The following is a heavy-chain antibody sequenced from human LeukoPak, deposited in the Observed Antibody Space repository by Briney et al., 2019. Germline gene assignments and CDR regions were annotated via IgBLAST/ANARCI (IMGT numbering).Heavy chain of an antibody. V-gene: IGHV3-21*01. CDR3: ARGYYGSGSFSGYYYMDV. Sequence: GGSLRLSCAASGFTFSSYSMNWVRQAPGKGLEWVSSISSSSSYIYYADSVKGRFTISRDNAKNSLYLQMNSLRAEDTAVYYCARGYYGSGSFSGYYYMDVWGKGTTVTISS. CDR1: GFTFSSYS. J-gene: IGHJ6*03. CDR2: ISSSSSYI. D-gene: IGHD3-10*01.